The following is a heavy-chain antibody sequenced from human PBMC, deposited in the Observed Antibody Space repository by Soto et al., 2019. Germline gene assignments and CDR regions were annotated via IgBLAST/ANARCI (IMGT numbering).Heavy chain of an antibody. J-gene: IGHJ6*02. Sequence: EEQVEESGGGLVQPGGSLRLSCAASGFTFDDYGMHWVRQGPGKGLEWVSGITWNSATIGYAASVKGRFTISRDNAKNSLYLQMSSLTTEDTAVYYCAKDRWARDSIDVWGQGTTVTVSS. CDR3: AKDRWARDSIDV. V-gene: IGHV3-9*01. CDR2: ITWNSATI. CDR1: GFTFDDYG.